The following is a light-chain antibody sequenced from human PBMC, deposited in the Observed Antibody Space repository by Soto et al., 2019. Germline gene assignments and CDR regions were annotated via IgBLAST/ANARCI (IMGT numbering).Light chain of an antibody. CDR2: GAP. CDR3: QQYGSSGT. CDR1: RSVSNNY. J-gene: IGKJ1*01. Sequence: EIVLTQSPGTLSLSPGERATLSCRASRSVSNNYLAWYQQNPGQARRLPIYGAPNRATGIPDRFSGSGSGTDFTLSISRLEPEDFAVYYCQQYGSSGTFGQGTKVDI. V-gene: IGKV3-20*01.